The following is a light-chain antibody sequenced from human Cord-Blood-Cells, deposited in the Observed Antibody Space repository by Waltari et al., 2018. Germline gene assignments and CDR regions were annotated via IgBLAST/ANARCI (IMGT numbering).Light chain of an antibody. J-gene: IGLJ3*02. CDR2: KDS. V-gene: IGLV3-25*03. CDR1: ALPKQS. Sequence: SYELTQPPSVSVFPGQTARITCPGDALPKQSAYWYQQKPGQAPVLVIYKDSERPSGIPERFSGSSSGTTVTLTISGVQAEDEADYYCQSADSSGTYWVFGGGTKLTVL. CDR3: QSADSSGTYWV.